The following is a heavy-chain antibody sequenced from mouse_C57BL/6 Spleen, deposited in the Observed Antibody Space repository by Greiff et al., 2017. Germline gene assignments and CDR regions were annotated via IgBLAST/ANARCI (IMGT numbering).Heavy chain of an antibody. J-gene: IGHJ1*03. CDR3: ARSDYSKDWYFDV. CDR2: IYPGDGDT. V-gene: IGHV1-80*01. Sequence: VQLQQSGAELVKPGASVKISCKASGYAFSSYWMNWVKQRPGKGLEWIGQIYPGDGDTNYNGKFKGKATLTADKSSSTAYMQLSSLTSEDSAVYFCARSDYSKDWYFDVWGTGTTVTVAS. D-gene: IGHD2-5*01. CDR1: GYAFSSYW.